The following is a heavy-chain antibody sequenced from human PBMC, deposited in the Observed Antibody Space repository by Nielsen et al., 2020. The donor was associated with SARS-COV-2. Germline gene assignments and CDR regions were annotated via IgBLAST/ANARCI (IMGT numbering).Heavy chain of an antibody. J-gene: IGHJ4*02. Sequence: ASVKVSCKASGYTFTNNYMHWVRQAPGQGLEWMGLINPTNGGTTYAQKFLGTVTMTRDTSTSTVFMELSSLRSDDTAVYYCVRGSDEGLALWGQGTLVTVSS. CDR1: GYTFTNNY. CDR3: VRGSDEGLAL. V-gene: IGHV1-46*01. D-gene: IGHD3-3*01. CDR2: INPTNGGT.